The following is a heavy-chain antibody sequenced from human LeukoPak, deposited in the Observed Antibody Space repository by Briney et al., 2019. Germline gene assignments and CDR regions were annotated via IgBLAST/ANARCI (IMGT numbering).Heavy chain of an antibody. CDR2: IIPIFGTA. D-gene: IGHD6-19*01. J-gene: IGHJ4*02. CDR1: GGTFSSYA. Sequence: SVKVSCTASGGTFSSYAISWVRQAPGQGLEWMGGIIPIFGTANYAQKFQGRVTITADESTSTAYMELSCLRSEDTAVYYCARDSDGYSSGWYAGDDYWGQGTLVTVSS. V-gene: IGHV1-69*13. CDR3: ARDSDGYSSGWYAGDDY.